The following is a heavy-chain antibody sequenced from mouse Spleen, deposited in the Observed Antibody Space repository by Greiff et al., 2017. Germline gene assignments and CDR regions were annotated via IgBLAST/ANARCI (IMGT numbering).Heavy chain of an antibody. D-gene: IGHD2-10*01. CDR1: GYSFTGYF. CDR2: INPYNGDT. Sequence: VQLQQSGPELVKPGDSVKISCKASGYSFTGYFMNWVMQSHGKSLEWIGRINPYNGDTFYNQKFKGKATLTVDKSSSTAHMELRSLTSEDSAVYYCARGTYYGKRDYFDYWGQGITLTVSS. CDR3: ARGTYYGKRDYFDY. V-gene: IGHV1-20*01. J-gene: IGHJ2*01.